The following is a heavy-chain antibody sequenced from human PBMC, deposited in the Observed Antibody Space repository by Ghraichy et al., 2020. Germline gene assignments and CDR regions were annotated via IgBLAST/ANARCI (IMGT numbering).Heavy chain of an antibody. CDR2: INHSGST. V-gene: IGHV4-34*01. CDR3: SSTTSALLVFDP. Sequence: SQTLSLTCAVYGGSFSGYYWSWIRQPPGKGLEWIGEINHSGSTNYNPFLKSRVTISVDTSKNQFSLKLSSVTAADTAVYYCSSTTSALLVFDPWGQGTLVTVSS. CDR1: GGSFSGYY. D-gene: IGHD1-1*01. J-gene: IGHJ5*02.